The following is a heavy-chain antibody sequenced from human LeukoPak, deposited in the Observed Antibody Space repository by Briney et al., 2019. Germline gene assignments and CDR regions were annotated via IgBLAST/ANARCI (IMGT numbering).Heavy chain of an antibody. CDR3: AREDYYDSGSNDY. CDR1: GYTFTGYY. Sequence: GASVKVSCKASGYTFTGYYMHWVRQAPGQGLEWMGWINPNSGGTNYVQKFQGRVTMTRDTSISTAYMELSRLRSDDTAVYYCAREDYYDSGSNDYWGQGTLVTVSS. CDR2: INPNSGGT. D-gene: IGHD3-22*01. J-gene: IGHJ4*02. V-gene: IGHV1-2*02.